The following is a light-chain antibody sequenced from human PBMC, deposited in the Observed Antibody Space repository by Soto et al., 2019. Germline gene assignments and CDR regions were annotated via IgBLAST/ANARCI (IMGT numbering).Light chain of an antibody. J-gene: IGKJ5*01. CDR1: QNSGRF. CDR3: QHSTRTPST. Sequence: DIQMTQSPPYLSASVGSTVPXXCRESQNSGRFVSWLQDPPGTPPRIXRDASSILPSGGPPRCSGRGSATEFTLTSTTLQPEDSATYSCQHSTRTPSTFGQGTRLDIK. V-gene: IGKV1-39*01. CDR2: ASS.